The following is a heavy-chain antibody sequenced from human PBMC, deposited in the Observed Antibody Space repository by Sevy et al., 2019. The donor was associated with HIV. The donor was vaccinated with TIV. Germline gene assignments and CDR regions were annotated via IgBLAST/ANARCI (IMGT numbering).Heavy chain of an antibody. J-gene: IGHJ6*02. Sequence: ASVKVSCKASGYTFTGYYMHWVRQAPGQGLEWMGWINPNSGGTNYAQKFQGRVTMTRDTSISTAYMELSRLRSDDTAVYYCARDLIVVVPAANSDAYYYYYYGMDVWGRGTTVTVSS. D-gene: IGHD2-2*01. CDR1: GYTFTGYY. CDR3: ARDLIVVVPAANSDAYYYYYYGMDV. CDR2: INPNSGGT. V-gene: IGHV1-2*02.